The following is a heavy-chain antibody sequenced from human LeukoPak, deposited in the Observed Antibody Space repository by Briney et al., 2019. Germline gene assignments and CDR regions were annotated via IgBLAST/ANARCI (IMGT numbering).Heavy chain of an antibody. CDR3: ARSQSLGY. D-gene: IGHD1-26*01. V-gene: IGHV3-13*04. Sequence: GGSLRLSCAASGFTFSSYDFHWVRQPTGKGLEWVAAIGAGGDTYYSGSVKGRFTISRERAKNSLYLQMNSLRAEDTAVYYCARSQSLGYWGQGTLVTVSS. J-gene: IGHJ4*02. CDR1: GFTFSSYD. CDR2: IGAGGDT.